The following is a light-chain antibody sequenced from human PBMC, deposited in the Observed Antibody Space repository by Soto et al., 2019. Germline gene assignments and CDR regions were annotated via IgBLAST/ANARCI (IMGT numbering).Light chain of an antibody. J-gene: IGKJ4*01. Sequence: EIEMTQSPLTLSVSPGDGATLSGRASQSVNSNVAWYQQKPGQAPRLILYGAYRRAMYIPATFSGSGSGTEFTLTISGLQSEDFAVYYCQQHDSGPPLTCGGGTKGDIK. CDR1: QSVNSN. V-gene: IGKV3-15*01. CDR2: GAY. CDR3: QQHDSGPPLT.